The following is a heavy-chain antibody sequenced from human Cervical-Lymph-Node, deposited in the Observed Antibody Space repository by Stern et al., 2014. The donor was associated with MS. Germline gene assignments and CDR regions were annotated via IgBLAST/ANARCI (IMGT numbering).Heavy chain of an antibody. CDR3: ARATDL. J-gene: IGHJ5*02. CDR2: IYYIGTT. V-gene: IGHV4-59*01. Sequence: VQLVESGPGLLRPSETLSLTCTVSGASITSYYWSWIRQPPGKGLEWIGYIYYIGTTNYNASLKGSVAISIDTSKPQFSLRLSSVTAADTAVYYCARATDLWGQGTLVTVSS. CDR1: GASITSYY.